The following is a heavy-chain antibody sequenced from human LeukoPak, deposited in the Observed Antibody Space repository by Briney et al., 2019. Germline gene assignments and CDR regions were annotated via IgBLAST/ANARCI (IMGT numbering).Heavy chain of an antibody. CDR2: IKEDGSEK. V-gene: IGHV3-7*01. J-gene: IGHJ4*02. Sequence: GGSLRLSCAASGFTLSNYAMSWVRQAPGKGLGWVANIKEDGSEKYYVDSVKGRFTISRDNAKNSLYLQMNNLRAEDTAVYYCARDLGEYSGYGADYWGQGTLVTVFS. CDR1: GFTLSNYA. CDR3: ARDLGEYSGYGADY. D-gene: IGHD5-12*01.